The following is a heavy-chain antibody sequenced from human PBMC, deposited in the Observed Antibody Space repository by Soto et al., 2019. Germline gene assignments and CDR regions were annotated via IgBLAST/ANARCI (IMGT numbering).Heavy chain of an antibody. J-gene: IGHJ4*02. V-gene: IGHV4-38-2*01. CDR1: GYAISSGFY. D-gene: IGHD3-10*01. Sequence: SETLSLTCDVSGYAISSGFYWAWIRQPPGKRLEWIGNIYFTGTTSYNPSLKTRVTMSVDTSKNQFSLRLSFVTAADTALFYCARVRRIGMSGSPGDSWGQGTQVTVSS. CDR3: ARVRRIGMSGSPGDS. CDR2: IYFTGTT.